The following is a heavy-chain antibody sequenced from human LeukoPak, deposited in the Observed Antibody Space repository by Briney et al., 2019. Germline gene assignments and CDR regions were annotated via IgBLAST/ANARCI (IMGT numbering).Heavy chain of an antibody. D-gene: IGHD3-9*01. Sequence: TWGSLRLSCAASGFTFTNYAMSWVRQAPGKGLEWVSAISGSGGSTYYADSVKGRFTISRDNSKNTLYLQMNSLRAEDTAVYYCAKDPPDILTGYFLRTGFDYWGQGTLVTVSS. V-gene: IGHV3-23*01. J-gene: IGHJ4*02. CDR2: ISGSGGST. CDR3: AKDPPDILTGYFLRTGFDY. CDR1: GFTFTNYA.